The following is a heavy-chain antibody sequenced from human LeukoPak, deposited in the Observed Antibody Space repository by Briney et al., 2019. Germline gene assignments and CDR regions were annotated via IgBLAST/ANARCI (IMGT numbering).Heavy chain of an antibody. V-gene: IGHV3-30*18. CDR1: GFTVSTYG. CDR2: ISYDGSDK. J-gene: IGHJ4*02. Sequence: PGRSLTLSCAASGFTVSTYGMHWVRQAPGKGLERVALISYDGSDKYYADSVKGRFTISRDNSKNTLYLQMNSLRAEDTAVYYCAKGRGGYYFDFWGQGTLVTVSS. CDR3: AKGRGGYYFDF. D-gene: IGHD4-23*01.